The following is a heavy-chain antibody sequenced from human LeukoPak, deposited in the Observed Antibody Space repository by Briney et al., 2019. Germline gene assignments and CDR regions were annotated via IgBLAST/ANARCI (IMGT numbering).Heavy chain of an antibody. Sequence: GGSLRLSCVVSEFTVSGNQMSWVRQAPGKGLEWVSVIYTDDTIVYADSVKGRFTIFRDNSKNTLYLHMNGLRVEDTAIYFCAADLFSAPKGGFFDYWGQGTLVTVSS. CDR3: AADLFSAPKGGFFDY. D-gene: IGHD2-21*01. V-gene: IGHV3-53*01. CDR1: EFTVSGNQ. J-gene: IGHJ4*02. CDR2: IYTDDTI.